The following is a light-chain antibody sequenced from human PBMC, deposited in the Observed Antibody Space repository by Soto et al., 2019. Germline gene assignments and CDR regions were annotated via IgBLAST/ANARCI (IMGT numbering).Light chain of an antibody. CDR1: SSDVGSYNL. CDR2: EGS. J-gene: IGLJ1*01. CDR3: CSYAGSSTFPYV. Sequence: QSALTQPASVSGSTGQSITISCTGTSSDVGSYNLVSWYQQHPGKAPKLMIYEGSKRPSGVSNRFSGSKSGNTASLTISGLQAEDEADYYCCSYAGSSTFPYVFGTGTKLTVL. V-gene: IGLV2-23*03.